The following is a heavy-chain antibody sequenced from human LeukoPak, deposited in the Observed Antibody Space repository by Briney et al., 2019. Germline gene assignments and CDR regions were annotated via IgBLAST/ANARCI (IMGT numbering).Heavy chain of an antibody. D-gene: IGHD6-13*01. Sequence: GASVKVSCKASGYTFTSYAMHWVRQAPGQRLEWMGWINAGNGNTKYSQKFQGRVTITRDTSASTAYMELSSLRSEDTAVYYCARESSSWYESPFDPWGQGTPVTVSS. CDR1: GYTFTSYA. CDR3: ARESSSWYESPFDP. CDR2: INAGNGNT. J-gene: IGHJ5*02. V-gene: IGHV1-3*01.